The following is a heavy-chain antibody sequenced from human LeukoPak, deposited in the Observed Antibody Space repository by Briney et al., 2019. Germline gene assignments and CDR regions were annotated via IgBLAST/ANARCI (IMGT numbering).Heavy chain of an antibody. CDR1: GGSISSYY. CDR3: ARVEMATRSFDY. Sequence: SETLSLTCTVSGGSISSYYWSWIRQPPGKGLEWIGYIYYSGSTNYNPSLKSRVTISVDTSKNQFSLKLSSVTAADTAVYYCARVEMATRSFDYWGQGTLVTVSS. CDR2: IYYSGST. D-gene: IGHD5-24*01. V-gene: IGHV4-59*01. J-gene: IGHJ4*02.